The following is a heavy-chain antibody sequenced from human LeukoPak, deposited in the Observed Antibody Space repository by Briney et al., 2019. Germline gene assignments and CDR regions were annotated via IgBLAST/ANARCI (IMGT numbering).Heavy chain of an antibody. D-gene: IGHD4-17*01. CDR3: AKSEGSTVTTYFFDY. Sequence: GRSLRLSCAASGFIFDDHAMHWVRQPLGKGREWVSGISWNGADIGYADSVKGRFTISRDNAKNFLYLQMNNLRTEDTALYYCAKSEGSTVTTYFFDYWGQGTLVTVSS. J-gene: IGHJ4*02. V-gene: IGHV3-9*01. CDR1: GFIFDDHA. CDR2: ISWNGADI.